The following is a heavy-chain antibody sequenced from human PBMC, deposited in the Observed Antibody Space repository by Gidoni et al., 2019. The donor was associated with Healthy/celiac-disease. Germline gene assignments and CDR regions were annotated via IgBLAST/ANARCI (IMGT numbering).Heavy chain of an antibody. CDR3: ARQLWSYQRGHVAFDI. CDR2: IYYSVSP. J-gene: IGHJ3*02. V-gene: IGHV4-59*01. D-gene: IGHD1-1*01. Sequence: QGQLQETGPGQGKPAETLSHTCTVAGGSISSYYWIWIRQPPGKGLEWIGYIYYSVSPNYNPSLQGRVTISLDTSKNQFSLKLSSVTAADTAVYYCARQLWSYQRGHVAFDIWGHGTIVTVSS. CDR1: GGSISSYY.